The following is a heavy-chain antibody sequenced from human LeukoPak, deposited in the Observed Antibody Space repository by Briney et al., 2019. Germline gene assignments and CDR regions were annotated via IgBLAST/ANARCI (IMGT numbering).Heavy chain of an antibody. CDR2: MNPNSGNT. CDR1: GYTFTSYD. CDR3: ARGYNWNDGPPDY. D-gene: IGHD1-20*01. Sequence: ASVKVSCKASGYTFTSYDINWVRQATGQGLEWMGWMNPNSGNTGYAQKFQGRVTITRNTSISTAYMELSSLRSEDTAVYYCARGYNWNDGPPDYWGQGTLVTVSS. V-gene: IGHV1-8*03. J-gene: IGHJ4*02.